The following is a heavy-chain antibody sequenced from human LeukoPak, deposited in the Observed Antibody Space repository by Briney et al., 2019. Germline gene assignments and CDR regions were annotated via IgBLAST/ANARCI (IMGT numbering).Heavy chain of an antibody. D-gene: IGHD6-6*01. CDR3: ARVLVQLVVLDY. J-gene: IGHJ4*02. CDR1: GGSISSGGYY. V-gene: IGHV4-30-2*01. CDR2: IYHSGST. Sequence: PSETLSLTCTVSGGSISSGGYYWSWIRQPPGKGLEWIGYIYHSGSTYYNPSLKSRVTISVDRSKNQFSLKLSSVTAADTAVYYCARVLVQLVVLDYWGQGTLVTVSS.